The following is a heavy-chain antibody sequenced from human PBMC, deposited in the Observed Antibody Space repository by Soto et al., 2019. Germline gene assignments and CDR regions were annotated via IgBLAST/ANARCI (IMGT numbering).Heavy chain of an antibody. CDR3: AHNRGYSYGSAFDY. J-gene: IGHJ4*02. V-gene: IGHV3-15*07. CDR2: VKSKVDGGTI. D-gene: IGHD5-18*01. Sequence: GGSLRLSCVASGFTFKGAWMNWVRQAPGKGLEWVGRVKSKVDGGTIDYAAPVKGRFTISRDDSKDTVYLQMNSLKTEDTATYYCAHNRGYSYGSAFDYWGQGVPVTVSS. CDR1: GFTFKGAW.